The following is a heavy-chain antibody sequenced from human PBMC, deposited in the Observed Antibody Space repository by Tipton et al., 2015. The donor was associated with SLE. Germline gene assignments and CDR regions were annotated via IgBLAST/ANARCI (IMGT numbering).Heavy chain of an antibody. D-gene: IGHD6-19*01. CDR2: IYTSGIT. V-gene: IGHV4-61*02. CDR1: GGSINSESYY. Sequence: TLSLTCTVSGGSINSESYYWSWIRQPAGKGLEWIGRIYTSGITNYNPSLKSRVTMSVDTSKNQLPLKLSTVTAADTAVYYCARLIAVSNIVDWFDPWGQGTLVTVSS. CDR3: ARLIAVSNIVDWFDP. J-gene: IGHJ5*02.